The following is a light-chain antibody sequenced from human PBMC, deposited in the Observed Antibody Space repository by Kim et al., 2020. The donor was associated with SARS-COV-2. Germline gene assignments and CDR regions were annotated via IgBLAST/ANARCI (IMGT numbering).Light chain of an antibody. CDR2: AAS. V-gene: IGKV1-9*01. CDR1: QGFGNY. J-gene: IGKJ5*01. CDR3: QQLDSYPIT. Sequence: DIHLTQSPSFLSASVGDRVTITCRASQGFGNYLAWYQVHPGKPPKLLIDAASTLQSGVPSRFSGGGSGTEFSLTISSLQAEDSATHFCQQLDSYPITFGQGTRLEIK.